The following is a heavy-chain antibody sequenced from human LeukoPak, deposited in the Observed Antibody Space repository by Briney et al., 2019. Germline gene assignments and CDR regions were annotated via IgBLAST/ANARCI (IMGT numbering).Heavy chain of an antibody. CDR1: GYSFTSYW. CDR2: IYPGDSDT. J-gene: IGHJ4*02. V-gene: IGHV5-51*01. Sequence: GESLKISCKGSGYSFTSYWIGWVRQMPGKGLEWMGIIYPGDSDTRYSPSFQGQVTISADKSISTAYLQWSSLEASDTAMYYCARHGIGDTAMVHFDYWGQGTLVTVSS. CDR3: ARHGIGDTAMVHFDY. D-gene: IGHD5-18*01.